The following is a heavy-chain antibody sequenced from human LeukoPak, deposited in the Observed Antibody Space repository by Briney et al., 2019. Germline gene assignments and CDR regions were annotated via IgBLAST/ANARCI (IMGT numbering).Heavy chain of an antibody. CDR1: GFTFDDYA. V-gene: IGHV3-43*02. CDR2: ISGDGGST. J-gene: IGHJ6*03. D-gene: IGHD6-19*01. Sequence: PGGSLRLSCAASGFTFDDYAMHWVRQAPGKGLEWVSLISGDGGSTYYADSVKGRFTISRDNSKNTLYLQMTSLRAEDTAVYYCASESVAVAGYMVVWGKGTTVTVSS. CDR3: ASESVAVAGYMVV.